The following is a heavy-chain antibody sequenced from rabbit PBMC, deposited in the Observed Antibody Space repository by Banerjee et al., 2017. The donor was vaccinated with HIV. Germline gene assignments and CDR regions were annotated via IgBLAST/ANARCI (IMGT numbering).Heavy chain of an antibody. CDR2: IYAGSSGST. J-gene: IGHJ4*01. Sequence: QSLEESGGDLVKPGASLTLTCTASGFSFSSSYYMCWVRQAPGKGLEWIACIYAGSSGSTYYASWAKGRFTISKTSSTTVTLQMTSLTAADTATYFCARGAAGRDYIPYYFNLWGQGTLVTVS. CDR3: ARGAAGRDYIPYYFNL. CDR1: GFSFSSSYY. V-gene: IGHV1S40*01. D-gene: IGHD1-1*01.